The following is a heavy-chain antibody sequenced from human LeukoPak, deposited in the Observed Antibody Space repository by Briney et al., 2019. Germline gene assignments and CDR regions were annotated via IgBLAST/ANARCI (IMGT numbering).Heavy chain of an antibody. CDR3: ARARAGGYNWNRRPDNWFDP. CDR1: GGSISSSNW. CDR2: INHSGST. J-gene: IGHJ5*02. Sequence: ASETLSLTCAVSGGSISSSNWWSWVRQPPGKGLEWIGEINHSGSTNYNPSLKSRVTISVDTSKNQFSLKLSSVTAADTAVYYCARARAGGYNWNRRPDNWFDPWGQGTLVTVSS. D-gene: IGHD1-20*01. V-gene: IGHV4-4*02.